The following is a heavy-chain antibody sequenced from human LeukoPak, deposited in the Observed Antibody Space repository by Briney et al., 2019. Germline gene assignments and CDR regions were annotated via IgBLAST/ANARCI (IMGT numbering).Heavy chain of an antibody. J-gene: IGHJ4*02. CDR3: ARVVQAAAVDY. Sequence: GSLRLSCAASGFTFSSYSMNWVRQAPGKGLEWVSSISSSSSYIYYADSVKGRFTISRDNAKNSLYLQMNSLGAEDTAVYYCARVVQAAAVDYWGQGTLVTVSS. CDR2: ISSSSSYI. V-gene: IGHV3-21*01. CDR1: GFTFSSYS. D-gene: IGHD6-13*01.